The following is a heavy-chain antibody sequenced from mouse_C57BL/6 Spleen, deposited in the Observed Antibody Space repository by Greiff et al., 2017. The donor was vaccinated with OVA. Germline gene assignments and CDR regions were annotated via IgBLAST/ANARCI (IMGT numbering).Heavy chain of an antibody. CDR2: IDPNSGGT. V-gene: IGHV1-72*01. CDR3: ARPQLTGAGYYFDY. CDR1: GYTFTSYW. D-gene: IGHD4-1*01. J-gene: IGHJ2*01. Sequence: QVQLQQPGAELVKPGASVKLSCKASGYTFTSYWMHWVKQRPGRGLEWIGRIDPNSGGTKYNEKFKSKATLTADKSSSTAYMQLSSLTSEDAAVYYYARPQLTGAGYYFDYWGQGTTLTVSS.